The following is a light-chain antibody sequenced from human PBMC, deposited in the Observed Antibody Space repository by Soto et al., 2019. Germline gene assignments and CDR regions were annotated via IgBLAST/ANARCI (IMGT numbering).Light chain of an antibody. CDR1: GSDVSGYNF. V-gene: IGLV2-11*01. CDR3: CSYAGGYTHAV. J-gene: IGLJ2*01. Sequence: QSALTQPRSVSGSPGQSVTISCTGAGSDVSGYNFLSWYQQYPGKAPKVIIYDVSKRPSGVPDRFSGSKSGNTASLTISGLQAEDEADYYCCSYAGGYTHAVFGGGTKLTVL. CDR2: DVS.